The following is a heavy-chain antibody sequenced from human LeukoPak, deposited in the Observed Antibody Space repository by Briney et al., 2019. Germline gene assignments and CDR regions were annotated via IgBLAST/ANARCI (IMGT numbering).Heavy chain of an antibody. CDR3: SRGPMQLWLHYGMDV. D-gene: IGHD5-18*01. V-gene: IGHV3-49*04. J-gene: IGHJ6*02. Sequence: GGPLRLSCAASGFTFGDHAMSWVRQAPGKGLERVGFIRSKAYRGTTEYAASVKGRFTISRDDSNSIAYLQMNSLKTDDTAMYYCSRGPMQLWLHYGMDVWGQGTTVIVSS. CDR2: IRSKAYRGTT. CDR1: GFTFGDHA.